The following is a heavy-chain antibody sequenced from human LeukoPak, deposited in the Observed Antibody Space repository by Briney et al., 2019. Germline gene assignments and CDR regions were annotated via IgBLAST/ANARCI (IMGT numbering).Heavy chain of an antibody. CDR2: VNNDGSST. CDR1: GFTFSSYW. D-gene: IGHD4-23*01. Sequence: GGSLRLSCAASGFTFSSYWMHWVRQAPGKGLVWVSRVNNDGSSTTYAGSVKGRFTISRDNAKNTLFLQMNSLRAEDTAVYYCERKSPGYGGNGIDYWGQGTLVTVSS. CDR3: ERKSPGYGGNGIDY. V-gene: IGHV3-74*01. J-gene: IGHJ4*02.